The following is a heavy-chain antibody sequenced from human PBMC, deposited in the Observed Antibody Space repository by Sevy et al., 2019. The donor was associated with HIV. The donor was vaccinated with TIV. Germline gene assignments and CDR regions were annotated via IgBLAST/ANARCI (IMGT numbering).Heavy chain of an antibody. J-gene: IGHJ6*02. D-gene: IGHD2-21*02. CDR2: TSSNSAAI. V-gene: IGHV3-48*02. Sequence: GGSLRLSCAASGLTFSRYSMNWVRQAPGKGLEWISYTSSNSAAIYYPDSVKGRFTISRDNANSALFLQMNSLRDDDTAVYYCARGPDCGGDCDVGFYYPLDVWGQGTTVTVSS. CDR3: ARGPDCGGDCDVGFYYPLDV. CDR1: GLTFSRYS.